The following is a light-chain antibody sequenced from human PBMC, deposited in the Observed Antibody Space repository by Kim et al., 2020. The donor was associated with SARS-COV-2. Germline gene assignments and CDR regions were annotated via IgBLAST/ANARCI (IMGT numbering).Light chain of an antibody. CDR2: WAS. CDR1: QSVLYNSNNKNY. Sequence: DFVMTQSPDSLAVSLGERATINCKSSQSVLYNSNNKNYLAWYQQKPGQPPKLLINWASTRESGVPDRFSGSGSGTDFTLTISSLQAEDVAVYYCQQYYITPYTFGQGTKVDIK. CDR3: QQYYITPYT. V-gene: IGKV4-1*01. J-gene: IGKJ2*01.